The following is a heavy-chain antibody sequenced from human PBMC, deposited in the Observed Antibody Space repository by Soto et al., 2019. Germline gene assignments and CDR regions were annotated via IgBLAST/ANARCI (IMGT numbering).Heavy chain of an antibody. CDR3: ARDYGDYSYWYFDL. Sequence: QVQLQESGPGLVKPSETLSLTCTVSGGSVSSGSYYWSWIRQPPGKGLEWIGYIYYRGSTNYNTSLKSRVTISVDTSKNQFSLKLSSVTAADTAVYYCARDYGDYSYWYFDLWGRGTLVTVSS. CDR2: IYYRGST. J-gene: IGHJ2*01. CDR1: GGSVSSGSYY. D-gene: IGHD4-17*01. V-gene: IGHV4-61*01.